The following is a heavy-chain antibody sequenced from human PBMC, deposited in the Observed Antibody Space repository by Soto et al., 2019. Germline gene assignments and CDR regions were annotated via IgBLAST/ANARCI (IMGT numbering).Heavy chain of an antibody. V-gene: IGHV1-18*01. CDR3: AREDITMVRGVKGYGMDV. J-gene: IGHJ6*02. Sequence: QVQLVQSGAEVKQPGASVKVSCKASGYTFTSYGISWVRQAPGQGLEWMGWISAYNGNTNYAQKLQGRVTMTTDTSTSTAYMELRSLRSDDTAVYYCAREDITMVRGVKGYGMDVWGQGTTVTVSS. CDR2: ISAYNGNT. CDR1: GYTFTSYG. D-gene: IGHD3-10*01.